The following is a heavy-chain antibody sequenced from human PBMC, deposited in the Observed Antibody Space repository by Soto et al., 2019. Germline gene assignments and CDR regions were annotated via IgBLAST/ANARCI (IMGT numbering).Heavy chain of an antibody. CDR1: GFTFSSYW. Sequence: EVQLVESGGGLVQPGGSLRLSCVDSGFTFSSYWMSWVRQAPLNGLEWVGNIKQDGSEENYVDSVKGRFTISRDNAKNSMYLQMNSLRAEDSAVYYCARIVASGRGWDVWGQGTTVVVSS. D-gene: IGHD3-22*01. CDR3: ARIVASGRGWDV. J-gene: IGHJ6*02. V-gene: IGHV3-7*01. CDR2: IKQDGSEE.